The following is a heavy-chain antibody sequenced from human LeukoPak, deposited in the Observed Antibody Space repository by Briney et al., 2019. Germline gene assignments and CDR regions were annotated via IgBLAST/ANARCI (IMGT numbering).Heavy chain of an antibody. J-gene: IGHJ4*02. Sequence: PSETLSLTCTVSGYSISSDYYWGWIRQPPGKGLEWIGSIYHSGSTYYNPSLKSRLTISVDTSKNQLSLRLSSVTAADTAVYYCSRGKSRGSHIDYWAREPWSPSPQ. CDR2: IYHSGST. V-gene: IGHV4-38-2*02. D-gene: IGHD1-26*01. CDR1: GYSISSDYY. CDR3: SRGKSRGSHIDY.